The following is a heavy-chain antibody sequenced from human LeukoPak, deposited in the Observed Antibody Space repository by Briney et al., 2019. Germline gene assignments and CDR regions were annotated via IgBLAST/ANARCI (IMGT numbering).Heavy chain of an antibody. Sequence: RGSLRLSCAASGFTFSRYWMSWVRQAPGKGLEWVANIQQDGSEKYYVDSVKGRFAISRDNAKDSLYLQMRSLRAEDTAVYYCARDFYGPYYYYGMDVWGQGTTVTVSS. CDR1: GFTFSRYW. CDR3: ARDFYGPYYYYGMDV. V-gene: IGHV3-7*05. J-gene: IGHJ6*02. CDR2: IQQDGSEK. D-gene: IGHD2/OR15-2a*01.